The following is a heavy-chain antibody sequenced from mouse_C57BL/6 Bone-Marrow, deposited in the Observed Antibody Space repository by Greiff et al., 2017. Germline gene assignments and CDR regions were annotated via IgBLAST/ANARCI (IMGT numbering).Heavy chain of an antibody. CDR1: GYTFTSYW. D-gene: IGHD4-1*01. V-gene: IGHV1-64*01. CDR3: AKDLNWEEYCDY. Sequence: VQLKQPGAELVKPGASVKLSCKASGYTFTSYWMHWVKQRPGQGLEWIGMIHPNSGSTNYNEKFKSKATLTVDKSSSTAYMQLSSLTSEDSAVYYCAKDLNWEEYCDYWGQGTTLTVSS. CDR2: IHPNSGST. J-gene: IGHJ2*01.